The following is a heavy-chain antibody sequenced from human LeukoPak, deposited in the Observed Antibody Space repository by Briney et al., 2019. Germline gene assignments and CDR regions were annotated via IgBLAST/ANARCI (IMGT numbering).Heavy chain of an antibody. CDR2: IWYDGSNK. D-gene: IGHD3-3*01. J-gene: IGHJ4*02. Sequence: GGSLRLSCAASGFFFSSYGMHWVRLAPGKGLEWVALIWYDGSNKYYADSVKCRFTISRDNSKNTLYLQMNSLRAEDTAVYYCARSSYYDFWSGSPSIYFDYWGQGTLVTVSS. CDR1: GFFFSSYG. V-gene: IGHV3-33*01. CDR3: ARSSYYDFWSGSPSIYFDY.